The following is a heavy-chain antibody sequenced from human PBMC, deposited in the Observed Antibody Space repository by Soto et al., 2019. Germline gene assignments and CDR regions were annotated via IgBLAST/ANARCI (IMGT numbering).Heavy chain of an antibody. J-gene: IGHJ6*02. CDR3: ARGGGTRYYYGSGSYYKGTYYYGMDV. D-gene: IGHD3-10*01. CDR2: INHSGST. Sequence: SETLSLTCAVYGGSFSGYYWSWIRQPPGKGLEWIGEINHSGSTNYNPSLKSRVTISVDTSKNQFALKLSSVTAADTAVYYCARGGGTRYYYGSGSYYKGTYYYGMDVWGQGTTVTVSS. V-gene: IGHV4-34*01. CDR1: GGSFSGYY.